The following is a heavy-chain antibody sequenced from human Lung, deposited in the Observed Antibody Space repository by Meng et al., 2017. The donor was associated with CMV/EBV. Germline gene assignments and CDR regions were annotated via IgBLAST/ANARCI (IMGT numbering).Heavy chain of an antibody. CDR1: GESSSRNNW. D-gene: IGHD3-3*01. CDR3: AGDDFLSGKVY. V-gene: IGHV4-4*02. CDR2: IHDRMNT. Sequence: LTCAEAGESSSRNNWWSWVRQPPGKGLEWLGEIHDRMNTHYNPSLKSRVTMSIDKFKNQFSLELTSVTAADTAVYYCAGDDFLSGKVYWGQGTLVTVSS. J-gene: IGHJ4*02.